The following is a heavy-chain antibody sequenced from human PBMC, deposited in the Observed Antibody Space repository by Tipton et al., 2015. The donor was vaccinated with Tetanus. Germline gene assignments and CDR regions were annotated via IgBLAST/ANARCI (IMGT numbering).Heavy chain of an antibody. CDR2: ISYDGSNK. CDR1: GFTFSSYA. Sequence: SLRLSCAASGFTFSSYAMHWVRQAPGKGLEWVAVISYDGSNKYYADSVKGRFTISRDNSKNTLYLQMNSLRAEDTAVYYCAGAVYYHSIDYWGQGTLVTVSS. CDR3: AGAVYYHSIDY. V-gene: IGHV3-30-3*01. D-gene: IGHD3-10*01. J-gene: IGHJ4*02.